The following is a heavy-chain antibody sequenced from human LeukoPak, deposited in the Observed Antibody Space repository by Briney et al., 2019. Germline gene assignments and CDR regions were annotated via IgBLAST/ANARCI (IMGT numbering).Heavy chain of an antibody. Sequence: SETLSLTCTVSGGSISSYYWSWIRQPPGKGLEWIGYIYYSGSTNYNPSLKSRVTISVDTSKNQFPLKLSSVTAADTAVYYCARARGRAAAGPFDYWGQGTLVTVSS. J-gene: IGHJ4*02. CDR1: GGSISSYY. CDR2: IYYSGST. V-gene: IGHV4-59*01. D-gene: IGHD6-13*01. CDR3: ARARGRAAAGPFDY.